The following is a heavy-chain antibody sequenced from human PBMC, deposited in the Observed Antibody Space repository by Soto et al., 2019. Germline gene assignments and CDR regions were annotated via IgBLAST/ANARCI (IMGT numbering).Heavy chain of an antibody. CDR3: AKDQFETDYGRDVDGY. CDR2: ISGSGGST. J-gene: IGHJ4*02. CDR1: GFTFSSYA. V-gene: IGHV3-23*01. D-gene: IGHD4-17*01. Sequence: EVQLLESGGGLVQPGGSLRLSCAASGFTFSSYAMSWVRQAPGKGLEWVSAISGSGGSTYYADSVKGRFTISRDNSKNTLYLQMNSLRAEDTAVYYCAKDQFETDYGRDVDGYWGQGTLVTVSS.